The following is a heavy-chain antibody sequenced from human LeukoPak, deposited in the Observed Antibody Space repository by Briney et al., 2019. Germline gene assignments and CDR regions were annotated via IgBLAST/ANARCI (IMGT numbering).Heavy chain of an antibody. V-gene: IGHV3-20*04. CDR1: GFTFDDYG. Sequence: GGSLRLSCAASGFTFDDYGMSWVRQAPGKGLEWVSGINWNGGSTGYADSVKGRFTISRDNAKNSLYLQMSSLRAEDTALYYCARESRITIFGVVTDLYYYYMDVWGKGTTVTVSS. J-gene: IGHJ6*03. CDR2: INWNGGST. CDR3: ARESRITIFGVVTDLYYYYMDV. D-gene: IGHD3-3*01.